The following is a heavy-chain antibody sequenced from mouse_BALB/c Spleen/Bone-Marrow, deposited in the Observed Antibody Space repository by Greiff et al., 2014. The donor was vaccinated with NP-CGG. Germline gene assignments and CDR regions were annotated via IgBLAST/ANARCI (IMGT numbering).Heavy chain of an antibody. Sequence: VQLQQPGPELVKPGASVKMSCKASGYTFTSYLMHWVKQKPGQGLEWIGYINPYNDGTKYNEKFKGKATLTSDKSSSTAYMELSSLTSEDSAVYYCARKVWYYAMDYWGQGTSVTVSS. CDR2: INPYNDGT. CDR1: GYTFTSYL. D-gene: IGHD2-10*02. J-gene: IGHJ4*01. CDR3: ARKVWYYAMDY. V-gene: IGHV1-14*01.